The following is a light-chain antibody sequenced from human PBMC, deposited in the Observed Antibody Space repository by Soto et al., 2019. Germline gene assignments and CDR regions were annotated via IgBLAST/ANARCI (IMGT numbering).Light chain of an antibody. CDR2: AAS. CDR3: QQYNNWPPLT. Sequence: IVMTQSPVTLSVSPGEIATLSCRASQSVSSNLAWYQQRPGQAPRLLMYAASTPATGIPARFSGSGSGTEFTLTISSLQSEDFAVYYCQQYNNWPPLTFGGGTKVDIK. J-gene: IGKJ4*01. V-gene: IGKV3-15*01. CDR1: QSVSSN.